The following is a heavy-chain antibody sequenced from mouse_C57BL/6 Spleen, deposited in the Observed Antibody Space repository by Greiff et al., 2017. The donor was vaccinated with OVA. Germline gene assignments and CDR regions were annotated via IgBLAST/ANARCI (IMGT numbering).Heavy chain of an antibody. Sequence: VQLQQSGPELVKPGASVKISCKASGYTFTDYYMNWVKQSHGKSLEWIGDINPNNGGTSYNQKFKGKATLTVDKSSSTAYMELRSLTSEDSAVYYCARWSTTVVVSFDYWGQGTTLTVSS. J-gene: IGHJ2*01. CDR3: ARWSTTVVVSFDY. V-gene: IGHV1-26*01. D-gene: IGHD1-1*01. CDR2: INPNNGGT. CDR1: GYTFTDYY.